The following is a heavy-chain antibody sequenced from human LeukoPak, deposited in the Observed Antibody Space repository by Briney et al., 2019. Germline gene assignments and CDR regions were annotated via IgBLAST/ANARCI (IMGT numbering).Heavy chain of an antibody. J-gene: IGHJ4*02. D-gene: IGHD1-26*01. V-gene: IGHV4-38-2*02. Sequence: PSETLSLTCTVSGYSISSGYYWGWIRQPPGKGLEWIGSIYHSGSTYYNPSLKSRVTISVDTSKNQFSLKLSSVTAADTAVYYCARGSIVGATMLDYWGQGTLITVSS. CDR1: GYSISSGYY. CDR2: IYHSGST. CDR3: ARGSIVGATMLDY.